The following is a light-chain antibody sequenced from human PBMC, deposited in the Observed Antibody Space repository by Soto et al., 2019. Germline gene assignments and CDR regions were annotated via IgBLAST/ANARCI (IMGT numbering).Light chain of an antibody. J-gene: IGLJ1*01. CDR1: SSNNGSNT. Sequence: VLTQPPSASGTPGQRVTISCSGSSSNNGSNTVNWYQQLPGTAPKLLIYSNNQRPSGVPDRFSGSKSGTSASLAISGLQSEDEADYYCAAWDDSLKVFGTGTKLTVL. CDR3: AAWDDSLKV. CDR2: SNN. V-gene: IGLV1-44*01.